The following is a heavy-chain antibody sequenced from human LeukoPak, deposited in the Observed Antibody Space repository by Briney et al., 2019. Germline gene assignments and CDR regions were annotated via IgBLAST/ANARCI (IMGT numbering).Heavy chain of an antibody. J-gene: IGHJ3*02. CDR3: ARDNTMVRGAFDAFDI. CDR2: IYYSGST. Sequence: SETLSLTCTVSGGSISSYYWSWLGQPPGKGVEGMGYIYYSGSTNYNPSLKRRGTVSVDKSNNQFSLKLSSVTAADTAVYYCARDNTMVRGAFDAFDIWGQGTMVTVSS. CDR1: GGSISSYY. V-gene: IGHV4-59*01. D-gene: IGHD3-10*01.